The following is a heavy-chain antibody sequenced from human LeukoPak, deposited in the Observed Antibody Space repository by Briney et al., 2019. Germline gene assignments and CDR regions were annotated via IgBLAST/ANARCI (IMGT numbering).Heavy chain of an antibody. D-gene: IGHD6-13*01. Sequence: ASVKASCKASGYTFINYGVCWVRQAPGQGLEWMGWISGYDGNANYAQRFQGRVTMTTDTSTSTAYLELRSLTSDDTAVYYCARDGVAAAAFLDHWGQGTLVTVSS. V-gene: IGHV1-18*01. CDR3: ARDGVAAAAFLDH. CDR1: GYTFINYG. CDR2: ISGYDGNA. J-gene: IGHJ4*02.